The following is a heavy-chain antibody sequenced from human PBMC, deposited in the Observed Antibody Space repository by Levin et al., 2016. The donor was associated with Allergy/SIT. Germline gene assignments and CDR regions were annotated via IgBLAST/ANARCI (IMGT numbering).Heavy chain of an antibody. CDR3: ATGRETRTSGLWGASFDA. CDR1: GGTLNSYA. Sequence: SVKVSCKSTGGTLNSYAISWVRQAPGQGPEWVGGIMPGFGLTKYSQTFQGRVTITADEVTSTVYLEVSGLRSEDTAVYYCATGRETRTSGLWGASFDAWGQGALVIVSS. D-gene: IGHD6-25*01. V-gene: IGHV1-69*13. J-gene: IGHJ4*02. CDR2: IMPGFGLT.